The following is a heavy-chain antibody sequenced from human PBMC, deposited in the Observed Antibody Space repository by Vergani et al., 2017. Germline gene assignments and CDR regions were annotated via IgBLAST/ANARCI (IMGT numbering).Heavy chain of an antibody. Sequence: QVQLVQSGAEVKKPGASVKVSCKASGYTFTSYGISWVRQAAGQGLEWMGWISAYNGNTNYAQKLQGRVTMTTDTSTSTVYMGLRSLRSDDTAVYYCARDWGAVAGTGGEAFDIWGQGTMVTVSS. J-gene: IGHJ3*02. CDR3: ARDWGAVAGTGGEAFDI. V-gene: IGHV1-18*01. D-gene: IGHD6-19*01. CDR1: GYTFTSYG. CDR2: ISAYNGNT.